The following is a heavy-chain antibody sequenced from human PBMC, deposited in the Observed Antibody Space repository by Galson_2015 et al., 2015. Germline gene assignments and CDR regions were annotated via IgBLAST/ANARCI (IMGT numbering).Heavy chain of an antibody. CDR3: ARGLMEEDAFDI. CDR1: GGSFSAYS. CDR2: INHSGGT. J-gene: IGHJ3*02. D-gene: IGHD1-1*01. Sequence: SETLSLTCAVYGGSFSAYSWSWIRQSPGKGLEWIGKINHSGGTTYNPSLKSRLTISMDTSKNQFSLKRRSVTAADTAVYYCARGLMEEDAFDIWGQGTMVIVSS. V-gene: IGHV4-34*01.